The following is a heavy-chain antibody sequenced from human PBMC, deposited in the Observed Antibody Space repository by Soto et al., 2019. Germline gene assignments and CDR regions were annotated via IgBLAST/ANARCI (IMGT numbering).Heavy chain of an antibody. CDR1: GYTFTSYD. J-gene: IGHJ5*02. D-gene: IGHD3-10*01. CDR2: MNPNSGNT. Sequence: QVQLVQSGAEVKKPGASVKVSCKASGYTFTSYDINWVRQATGQGLEWMGWMNPNSGNTGYAQKFQXXVXMXXNTSISTAYMALSSLISEDTAVYYCAREVIGCNDPWGQGTLVTVSS. CDR3: AREVIGCNDP. V-gene: IGHV1-8*01.